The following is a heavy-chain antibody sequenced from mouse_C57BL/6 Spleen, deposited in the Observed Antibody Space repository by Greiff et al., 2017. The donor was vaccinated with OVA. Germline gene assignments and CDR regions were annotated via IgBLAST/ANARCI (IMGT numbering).Heavy chain of an antibody. D-gene: IGHD1-1*01. V-gene: IGHV1-82*01. CDR3: ARITTVVARADY. CDR1: GYAFSSSW. CDR2: IYPGDGDT. J-gene: IGHJ2*01. Sequence: QVQLKQSGPELVKPGASVKISCKASGYAFSSSWMNWVKQRPGKGLEWIGRIYPGDGDTNYNGKFKGKATLTADKSSSTAYMQLSSLTSEDSAVYFCARITTVVARADYWGQGTTLTVSS.